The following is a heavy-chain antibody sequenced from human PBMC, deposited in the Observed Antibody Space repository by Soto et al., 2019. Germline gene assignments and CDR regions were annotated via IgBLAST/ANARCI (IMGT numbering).Heavy chain of an antibody. CDR3: AKSTLGLATLKFPEY. Sequence: PSETLSLTCTVSGDSVSSDSYYWAWIRQPPGQGLEWIGSMFYSGNTYYNPSLMSRVTISVDTSENQFSLKLTSVTAADTAIYTCAKSTLGLATLKFPEYWGKGSLVPVSS. CDR2: MFYSGNT. CDR1: GDSVSSDSYY. V-gene: IGHV4-39*01. J-gene: IGHJ4*02. D-gene: IGHD3-16*01.